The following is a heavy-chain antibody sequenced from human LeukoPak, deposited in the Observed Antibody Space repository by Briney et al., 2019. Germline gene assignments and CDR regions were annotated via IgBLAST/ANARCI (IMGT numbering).Heavy chain of an antibody. CDR1: GGSITGSYY. CDR3: ARRDNEYVFDF. V-gene: IGHV4-39*01. Sequence: SETLSLTCTVSGGSITGSYYWGWIRQTPGERLEWIGSVFYSGGTYYNPSLKSRVTISVDTSKNPFSLKLSSVTAADTAVYYCARRDNEYVFDFWGQGTLVTVSS. CDR2: VFYSGGT. J-gene: IGHJ4*02. D-gene: IGHD3-16*01.